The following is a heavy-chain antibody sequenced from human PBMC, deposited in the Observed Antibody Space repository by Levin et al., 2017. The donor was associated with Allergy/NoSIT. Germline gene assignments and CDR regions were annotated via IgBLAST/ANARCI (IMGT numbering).Heavy chain of an antibody. J-gene: IGHJ3*02. CDR1: GFSLSNYA. D-gene: IGHD3-22*01. V-gene: IGHV3-23*01. Sequence: GESLKISCAASGFSLSNYAMTWVRQSPGKGLEWVSTISGSGGSTYYADSVKGRFTISRDNSKNTLYLQMNSLRAEDTAVYYCAKDSYYDFIGPDAFDIWGQGTMVTVSS. CDR3: AKDSYYDFIGPDAFDI. CDR2: ISGSGGST.